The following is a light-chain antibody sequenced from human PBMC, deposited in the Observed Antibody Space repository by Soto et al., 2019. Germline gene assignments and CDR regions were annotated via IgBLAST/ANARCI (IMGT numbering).Light chain of an antibody. CDR3: QSYDSGWV. J-gene: IGLJ3*02. V-gene: IGLV1-40*01. Sequence: QSVLTQPASVSGAPGQRVTISCTGSSSNIGAGYNVHWYQQLPGKAPKLLIYGNNSRPSGVPDRFSGSNSVTSASLAITGLQDEDEADYYCQSYDSGWVFGGGTKLTVL. CDR1: SSNIGAGYN. CDR2: GNN.